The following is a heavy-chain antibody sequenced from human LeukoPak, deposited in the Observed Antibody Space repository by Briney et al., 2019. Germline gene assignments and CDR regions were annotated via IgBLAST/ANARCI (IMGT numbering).Heavy chain of an antibody. CDR1: GYSFTSYW. V-gene: IGHV5-51*01. Sequence: GESLKISCKGAGYSFTSYWIGWVRQMPGKGLEWMGIIYPGDSDTRYSPSFQGQVTISADKSISTAYLQWSSLKASDTAMCYCARREQSNWFDPWGQGTLVTVSS. J-gene: IGHJ5*02. CDR2: IYPGDSDT. CDR3: ARREQSNWFDP. D-gene: IGHD1-26*01.